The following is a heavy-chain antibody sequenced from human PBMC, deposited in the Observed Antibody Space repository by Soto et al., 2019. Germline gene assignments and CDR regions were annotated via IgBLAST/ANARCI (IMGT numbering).Heavy chain of an antibody. CDR2: INPNSGGT. Sequence: VSVKVSCKASGYTCSDYYIHWVLQAPGQGLEWMGWINPNSGGTKYAPKFQGGVTMTRDTSITTAYMELSRLRSGDTAVYYCAREPATAKPEGVDFWGQGALVTVSS. D-gene: IGHD1-1*01. CDR1: GYTCSDYY. J-gene: IGHJ4*02. V-gene: IGHV1-2*02. CDR3: AREPATAKPEGVDF.